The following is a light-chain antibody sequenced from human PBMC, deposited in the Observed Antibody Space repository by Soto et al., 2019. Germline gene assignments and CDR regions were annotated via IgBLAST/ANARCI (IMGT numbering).Light chain of an antibody. CDR1: QSLSSW. J-gene: IGKJ5*01. Sequence: DIQMTQSPSTLSASVGDRVTITCRASQSLSSWLAWYQQKPGKAPKLLIYDASNLESGVPSRFSGSGSGTEFTLTISSLQPDDFATYYCQQYNSYPITFGQGTRLDIK. CDR2: DAS. CDR3: QQYNSYPIT. V-gene: IGKV1-5*01.